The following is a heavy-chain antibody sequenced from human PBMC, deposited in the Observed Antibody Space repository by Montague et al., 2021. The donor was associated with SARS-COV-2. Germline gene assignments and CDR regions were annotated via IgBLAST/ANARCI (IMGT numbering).Heavy chain of an antibody. CDR2: FEWNN. J-gene: IGHJ4*02. V-gene: IGHV6-1*01. Sequence: FEWNNDYAPSVRGRLTVNPDASKNEFSLELNYVTPEDTAVYYCVRYSGWFYFDFWGQGTLVTVSS. CDR3: VRYSGWFYFDF. D-gene: IGHD6-19*01.